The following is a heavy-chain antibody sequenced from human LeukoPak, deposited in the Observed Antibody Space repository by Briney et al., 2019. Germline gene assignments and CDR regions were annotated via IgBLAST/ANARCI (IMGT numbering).Heavy chain of an antibody. CDR2: IYYSGST. Sequence: SETLSLTCTVSGSSISSYYWSWIRQPPGKGLEWIGYIYYSGSTNYNPSLKSRVTISVDTSKNQFSLKLSSVTAADTAVYYCARNSPKYYYGSGSYYLTYFDYWGQGTLVTVSS. J-gene: IGHJ4*02. V-gene: IGHV4-59*12. CDR3: ARNSPKYYYGSGSYYLTYFDY. CDR1: GSSISSYY. D-gene: IGHD3-10*01.